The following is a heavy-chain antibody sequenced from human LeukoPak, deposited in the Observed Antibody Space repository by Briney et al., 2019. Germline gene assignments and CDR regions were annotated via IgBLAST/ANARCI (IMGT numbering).Heavy chain of an antibody. CDR1: GYTFTSYG. D-gene: IGHD6-6*01. CDR2: ISAYNGNT. CDR3: AILRVGYSSSGFDY. V-gene: IGHV1-18*01. Sequence: ASVKVSCKASGYTFTSYGISWVRQAPGQGLEWMGWISAYNGNTNYAQKLQGRVTMTTDTSASTAYMELRSLRSDDTAVYYCAILRVGYSSSGFDYWGQGTLVTVSS. J-gene: IGHJ4*02.